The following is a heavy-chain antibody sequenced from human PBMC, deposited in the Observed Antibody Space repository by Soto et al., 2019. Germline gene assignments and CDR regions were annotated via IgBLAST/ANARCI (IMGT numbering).Heavy chain of an antibody. V-gene: IGHV4-59*01. CDR3: ARGHLGITTTGTWYDFDY. J-gene: IGHJ4*02. D-gene: IGHD2-15*01. Sequence: QVQLQESGPRLVKPSETLSLTCTVSGDSISSYYWTWIRQPPGKGLEYIGYIYYSGRTYYNPSLKSRVTISVDTSKNQFSLKLSSVTAADTAVSYCARGHLGITTTGTWYDFDYWGQGTLVTVSS. CDR1: GDSISSYY. CDR2: IYYSGRT.